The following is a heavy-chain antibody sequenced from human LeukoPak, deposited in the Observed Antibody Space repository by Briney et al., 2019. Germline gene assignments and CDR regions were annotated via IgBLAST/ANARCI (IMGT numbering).Heavy chain of an antibody. D-gene: IGHD3-10*01. CDR1: GGSISSGGYS. V-gene: IGHV4-30-2*01. CDR2: IYHSGST. Sequence: SQTLSLTCAVSGGSISSGGYSWSWIRQPPGKGLEWIGYIYHSGSTYYNPSLKSRVTISVDRSKNQFSLKLSSVTAADTAVYYCAREEFGESRWFDPWGQGTLVTVSS. J-gene: IGHJ5*02. CDR3: AREEFGESRWFDP.